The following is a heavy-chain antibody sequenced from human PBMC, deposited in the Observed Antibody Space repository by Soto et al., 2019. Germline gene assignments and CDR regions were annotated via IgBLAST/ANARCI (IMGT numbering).Heavy chain of an antibody. V-gene: IGHV4-59*01. Sequence: SETLSLTCTVSGGSISSYYWSWIRQPPGKGLEWIGYIYYSGSTNYNPSLKSRVTISVDTSKNQFSLKLSSVTAADTAVYYCARRITMIVVVTKNAAFDIWGQGTMVTVSS. CDR2: IYYSGST. D-gene: IGHD3-22*01. CDR3: ARRITMIVVVTKNAAFDI. CDR1: GGSISSYY. J-gene: IGHJ3*02.